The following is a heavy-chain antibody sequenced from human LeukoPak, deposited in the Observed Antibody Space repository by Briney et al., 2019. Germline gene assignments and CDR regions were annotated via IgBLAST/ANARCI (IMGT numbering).Heavy chain of an antibody. CDR2: IYYTGST. CDR1: GGSISSHY. Sequence: PSETLSLTCNVSGGSISSHYWNWIRQPPGKGPEWIGNIYYTGSTNYNPSLKRRVTISIDMSKKQFSLNLSSVTAADTAVYYSARRVTLVRGIYYKGMDVWGQGTTVTVSS. D-gene: IGHD3-10*01. CDR3: ARRVTLVRGIYYKGMDV. J-gene: IGHJ6*02. V-gene: IGHV4-59*11.